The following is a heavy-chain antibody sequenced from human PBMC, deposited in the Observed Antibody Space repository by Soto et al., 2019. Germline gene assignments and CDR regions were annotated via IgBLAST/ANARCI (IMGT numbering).Heavy chain of an antibody. CDR3: ARDGDVNTGFGKDY. V-gene: IGHV3-33*01. CDR2: IWYDGGNK. J-gene: IGHJ4*02. Sequence: QVQLVESGGGVVQPGRSLRLSCAASGFTFSNYGMHWVRQAPGKGLEWVAFIWYDGGNKYYAESVKGRFTISRDNSKNTLYLQMNSLRAEDKAVYYCARDGDVNTGFGKDYWGQGTLVTVSS. D-gene: IGHD3-16*01. CDR1: GFTFSNYG.